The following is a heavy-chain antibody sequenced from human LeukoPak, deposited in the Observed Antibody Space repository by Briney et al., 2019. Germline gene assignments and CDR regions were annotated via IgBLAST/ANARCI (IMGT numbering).Heavy chain of an antibody. CDR1: GGSVSSGSYF. CDR2: IYYNGNT. D-gene: IGHD6-13*01. Sequence: PSETLSLTCTVSGGSVSSGSYFWSWLRQPPGKGLEWIGFIYYNGNTNSSPSLKSRVTISVDTSKSQFSLKLTSVTAADTAVYYCARGYRSSWYQVDYWGQGTLVTVSS. CDR3: ARGYRSSWYQVDY. J-gene: IGHJ4*02. V-gene: IGHV4-61*01.